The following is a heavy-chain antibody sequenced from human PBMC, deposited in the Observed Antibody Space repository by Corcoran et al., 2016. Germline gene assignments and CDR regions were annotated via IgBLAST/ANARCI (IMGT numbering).Heavy chain of an antibody. D-gene: IGHD1-20*01. CDR1: GGSISSGDYY. CDR3: AGAPPYIWKDRLDY. V-gene: IGHV4-31*03. CDR2: IYYSGST. J-gene: IGHJ4*02. Sequence: QVQLQESGPGLVKPSQTLSLTCTVSGGSISSGDYYWSWIRQHPGKGLEWIGYIYYSGSTYYNTSLKSRVTISLDTSKNQFSLKRSSMTAADTAVYYCAGAPPYIWKDRLDYWGQGTLVTVSS.